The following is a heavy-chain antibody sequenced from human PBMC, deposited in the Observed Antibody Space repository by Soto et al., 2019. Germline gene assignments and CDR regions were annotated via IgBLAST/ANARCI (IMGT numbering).Heavy chain of an antibody. V-gene: IGHV3-23*01. Sequence: EVQLLVSGGGSVQPGGSLRLSCAASGFSFSNYAMSWVRQAPGTGLEWVSAIDSGGGSTCYAASVKGRFSISRDNSMNTLYLQMNSLRAEDTAIYYCTKEHSNYPDNWFDPWGQGTLVTVSS. CDR3: TKEHSNYPDNWFDP. CDR1: GFSFSNYA. CDR2: IDSGGGST. J-gene: IGHJ5*02. D-gene: IGHD4-4*01.